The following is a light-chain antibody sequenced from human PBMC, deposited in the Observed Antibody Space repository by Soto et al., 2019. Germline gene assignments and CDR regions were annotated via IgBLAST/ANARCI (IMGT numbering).Light chain of an antibody. CDR2: GNS. Sequence: QLVLTQPPSVSGAPGQRVSISCSGSSSNIGAGYDVHWYQQLPGTAPKLLIYGNSNRPEGVTDRFSGSTSGASASLAITGVQAEDEADYYCQSFDNSLNVVLFGGGTQLTVL. CDR1: SSNIGAGYD. V-gene: IGLV1-40*01. CDR3: QSFDNSLNVVL. J-gene: IGLJ2*01.